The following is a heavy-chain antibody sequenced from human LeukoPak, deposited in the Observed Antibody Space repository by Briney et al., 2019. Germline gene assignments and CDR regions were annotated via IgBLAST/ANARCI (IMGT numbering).Heavy chain of an antibody. CDR2: ISSSSYI. CDR1: GFTFSSYS. J-gene: IGHJ4*02. V-gene: IGHV3-21*01. CDR3: AREWQRGPNSHIDY. Sequence: GGSLRLSCAASGFTFSSYSMNWVRQAPGKGLEWVSSISSSSYIYYADSVKGRFTISRDNAKNSLYLQMNSLRAEDTAVYYCAREWQRGPNSHIDYWGQGTLVTVSS. D-gene: IGHD6-25*01.